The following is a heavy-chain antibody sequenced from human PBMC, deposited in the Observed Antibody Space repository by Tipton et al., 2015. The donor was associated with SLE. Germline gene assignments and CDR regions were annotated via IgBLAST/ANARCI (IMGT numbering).Heavy chain of an antibody. CDR1: GGSFSGYY. D-gene: IGHD3-10*01. CDR2: INHSGST. CDR3: ARDSMVRGVNAFDI. Sequence: TLSLTCAVYGGSFSGYYWSWIRQPPGKGLEWIGEINHSGSTNYNPSLKSRVTISVDTSKNQFSLKLSSVTAADTAVYYCARDSMVRGVNAFDIWGQGTMVTVSS. J-gene: IGHJ3*02. V-gene: IGHV4-34*01.